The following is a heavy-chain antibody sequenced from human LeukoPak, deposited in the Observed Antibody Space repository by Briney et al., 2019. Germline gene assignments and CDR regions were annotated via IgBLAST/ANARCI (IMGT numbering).Heavy chain of an antibody. CDR2: INAGNGNT. CDR3: ARRVDTAMGRYFDY. V-gene: IGHV1-3*01. D-gene: IGHD5-18*01. Sequence: ASVKVSCTASGSTFTTFAIHWVRQAPGQRLEWMGWINAGNGNTKYSQKFQGRVTITRDTSASTAYMELSSLRSEDTAVYYCARRVDTAMGRYFDYWGQGTLVTVSS. CDR1: GSTFTTFA. J-gene: IGHJ4*02.